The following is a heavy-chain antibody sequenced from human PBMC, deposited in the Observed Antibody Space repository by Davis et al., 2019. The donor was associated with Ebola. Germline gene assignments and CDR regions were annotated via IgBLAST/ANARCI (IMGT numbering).Heavy chain of an antibody. CDR3: ARTRSNERELRYFDWLPSHQNYFDY. V-gene: IGHV1-2*02. Sequence: ASVKVSCKASGYTFTGYYMHWVRQAPGQGLEWMGWINPNSGGTNYAQRFQGRVTMTRDTSISTAYMELSRLRSDDTAVYYCARTRSNERELRYFDWLPSHQNYFDYWGQGTLVTVSS. CDR2: INPNSGGT. D-gene: IGHD3-9*01. CDR1: GYTFTGYY. J-gene: IGHJ4*02.